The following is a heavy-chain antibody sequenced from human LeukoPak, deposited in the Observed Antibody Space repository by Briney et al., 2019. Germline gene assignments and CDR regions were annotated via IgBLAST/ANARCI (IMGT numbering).Heavy chain of an antibody. CDR2: VSASGLST. D-gene: IGHD1-26*01. CDR3: ARRKVGPTNYYYGVDV. Sequence: GGSLRLSCAASGFTFSSYSMSWVRHSPGKGLEWVSSVSASGLSTYYADSVKGRFTISRDNSKNTLYLQMNSLTADDTALYYCARRKVGPTNYYYGVDVWGQGTTVTVSS. CDR1: GFTFSSYS. J-gene: IGHJ6*02. V-gene: IGHV3-23*01.